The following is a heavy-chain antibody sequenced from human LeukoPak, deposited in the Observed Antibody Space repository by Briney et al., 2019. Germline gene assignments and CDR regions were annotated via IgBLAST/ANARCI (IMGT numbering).Heavy chain of an antibody. CDR1: GYSISSGYY. CDR3: ARGGYDGSGYYRY. CDR2: IYRTGST. D-gene: IGHD3-22*01. V-gene: IGHV4-38-2*01. J-gene: IGHJ4*02. Sequence: SETLSLTCAVSGYSISSGYYWGWIRQPPGKGLEWIGSIYRTGSTYYNPSFDSRVTIPLDTSRNQFSLKLNSVTAADTAMYYCARGGYDGSGYYRYWGQGTLVAVSS.